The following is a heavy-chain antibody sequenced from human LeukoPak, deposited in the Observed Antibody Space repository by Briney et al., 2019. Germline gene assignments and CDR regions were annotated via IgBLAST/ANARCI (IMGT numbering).Heavy chain of an antibody. Sequence: PSETLSLTCAVYGGSFSGYYWSWIRQPPGKGLEWIGEINHSGSTNYNPSLKSRVTISVDTSKNQFSLKLSSVTAADTAVYYCARGRYSSGWYDRWPRPRYYYMDVWGKGTTVTVSS. CDR2: INHSGST. CDR3: ARGRYSSGWYDRWPRPRYYYMDV. V-gene: IGHV4-34*01. D-gene: IGHD6-19*01. CDR1: GGSFSGYY. J-gene: IGHJ6*03.